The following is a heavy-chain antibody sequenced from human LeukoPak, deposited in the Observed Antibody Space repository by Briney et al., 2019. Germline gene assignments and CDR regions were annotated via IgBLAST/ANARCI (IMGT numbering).Heavy chain of an antibody. J-gene: IGHJ6*02. V-gene: IGHV1-18*01. CDR2: ISAYNGNT. CDR1: GYTFTKFG. CDR3: ARDLGLRGGVVTSSYYYYYYGMDV. Sequence: ASVKVSCKAPGYTFTKFGIRWVRQAPGQGLEWMGWISAYNGNTNYAQKLQGRVTMTTDTSTSTAYMELRSLRSDDTAVYYCARDLGLRGGVVTSSYYYYYYGMDVWGQGTTVTVSS. D-gene: IGHD3-3*01.